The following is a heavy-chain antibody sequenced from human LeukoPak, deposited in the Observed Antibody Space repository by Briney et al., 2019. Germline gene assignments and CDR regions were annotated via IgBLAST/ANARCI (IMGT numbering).Heavy chain of an antibody. CDR3: ASTNYYDSSGYYSRFDP. D-gene: IGHD3-22*01. J-gene: IGHJ5*02. V-gene: IGHV1-69*04. CDR2: IIPILGIA. CDR1: GGTFSSYA. Sequence: PEASVKVSCKASGGTFSSYAISWVRQAPGQGLEWMGRIIPILGIANYAQKFQGRVTITADKSTSTAYMELSSLRSEDMAVYYCASTNYYDSSGYYSRFDPWGQGTLVTVSS.